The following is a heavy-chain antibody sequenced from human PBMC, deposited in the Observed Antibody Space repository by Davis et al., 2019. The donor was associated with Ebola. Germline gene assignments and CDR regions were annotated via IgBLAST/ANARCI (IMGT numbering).Heavy chain of an antibody. CDR3: AKDTSNIWFDI. CDR2: LGLSADT. CDR1: GFIFSSYV. D-gene: IGHD1-26*01. J-gene: IGHJ3*02. V-gene: IGHV3-23*01. Sequence: GGSLRLSCAASGFIFSSYVMSWVRQAPGKGLEWVSTLGLSADTYYADSVKGRFTISRDNSKNTLYLQMNGLRVEDTAIYYCAKDTSNIWFDIWGQGTNVTVSS.